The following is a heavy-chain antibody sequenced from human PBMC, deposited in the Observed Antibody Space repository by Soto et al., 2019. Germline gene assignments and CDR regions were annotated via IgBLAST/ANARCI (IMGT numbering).Heavy chain of an antibody. D-gene: IGHD6-13*01. CDR1: GGSVSGGSYY. V-gene: IGHV4-61*01. Sequence: PSETLSLTSTVSGGSVSGGSYYWNWIRQPPGKGLEWIGYIYFSGRTNYNPSLKRRVTISVDTSKNQFSLKLSSVTAADTAVYYCARHQSHSSSYVDPWGQGTLVTVSS. CDR2: IYFSGRT. J-gene: IGHJ5*02. CDR3: ARHQSHSSSYVDP.